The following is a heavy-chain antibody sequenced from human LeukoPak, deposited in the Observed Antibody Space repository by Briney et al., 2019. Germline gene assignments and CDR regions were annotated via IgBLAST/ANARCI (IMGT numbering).Heavy chain of an antibody. Sequence: SETLSLTCAVSGGSISSGGYYWSWIRQHPGDGLEWIGYIYYSGSTYYNPSLKSRVTISIDTSKNQFSLKLSSVTAADTTVYYCARAGGFFSPFGYWGQGTLVTVSS. CDR3: ARAGGFFSPFGY. V-gene: IGHV4-31*11. D-gene: IGHD3-16*01. J-gene: IGHJ4*02. CDR2: IYYSGST. CDR1: GGSISSGGYY.